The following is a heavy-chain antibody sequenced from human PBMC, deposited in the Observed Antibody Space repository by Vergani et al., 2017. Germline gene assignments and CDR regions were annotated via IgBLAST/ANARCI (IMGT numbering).Heavy chain of an antibody. CDR2: ISSSGTYI. J-gene: IGHJ6*03. CDR3: ARGFGGPGGYYMDV. CDR1: GFIFSTYS. D-gene: IGHD3-10*01. Sequence: EVQLVESGGGLVKPGGSLRLSCAASGFIFSTYSMNWVRQAPGKGLEWVSSISSSGTYIYYADSVKGRFTISRDNAKNSLYLQVNSLRAEDTAVYYCARGFGGPGGYYMDVWGKGTTVTVSS. V-gene: IGHV3-21*01.